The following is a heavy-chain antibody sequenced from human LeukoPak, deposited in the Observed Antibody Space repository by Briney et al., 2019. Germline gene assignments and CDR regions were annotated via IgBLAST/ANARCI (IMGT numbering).Heavy chain of an antibody. D-gene: IGHD6-19*01. Sequence: SVKVSCKASGGTSSSYAISWVRQAPGQGLEWMGGIIPIFGTANYAQKFQGRATITTDESTSTAYMELSSLRSEDTAVYYCARAARSSGPAYYYYMDVWGKGTTVTVSS. CDR3: ARAARSSGPAYYYYMDV. CDR2: IIPIFGTA. J-gene: IGHJ6*03. V-gene: IGHV1-69*05. CDR1: GGTSSSYA.